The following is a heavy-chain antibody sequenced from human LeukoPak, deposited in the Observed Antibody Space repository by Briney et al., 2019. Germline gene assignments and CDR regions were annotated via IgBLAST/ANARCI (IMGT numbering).Heavy chain of an antibody. CDR2: INAGNGNT. D-gene: IGHD3-10*01. Sequence: GASVKVSCTASGYTFTSYAMHWVRQAPGQRLEWMGWINAGNGNTKYSQKFQGRVTVTRDTSASTAYMELSSLRSEDTAVYYCATNLWFGELWFDYWGQGTLVTVSS. CDR3: ATNLWFGELWFDY. V-gene: IGHV1-3*01. CDR1: GYTFTSYA. J-gene: IGHJ4*02.